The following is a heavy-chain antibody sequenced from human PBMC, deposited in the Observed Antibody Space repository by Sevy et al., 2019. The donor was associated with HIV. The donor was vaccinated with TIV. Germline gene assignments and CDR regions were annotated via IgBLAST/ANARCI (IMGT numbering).Heavy chain of an antibody. CDR1: EFPFSDSA. CDR2: ISYDESRK. CDR3: AKDRDYDSSGKGAFDI. J-gene: IGHJ3*02. Sequence: GGSLRLSCAASEFPFSDSAMHWFRQAPGKGLEWVAVISYDESRKYYVDSVKGRFTISRDNSKNTLYLQMNSLRAEDTAVYYCAKDRDYDSSGKGAFDIWGQGTMVTVSS. V-gene: IGHV3-30*18. D-gene: IGHD3-22*01.